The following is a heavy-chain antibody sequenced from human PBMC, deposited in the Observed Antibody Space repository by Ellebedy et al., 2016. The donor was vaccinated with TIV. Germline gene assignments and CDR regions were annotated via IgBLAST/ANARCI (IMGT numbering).Heavy chain of an antibody. CDR1: GDSTSSTNYF. V-gene: IGHV4-39*07. CDR2: LNYGGET. J-gene: IGHJ5*02. Sequence: MPSETLSLTCIVSGDSTSSTNYFWGWIRQPPGKGLEWIGSLNYGGETYFDPSLKSRVTMSLDTSKNQFSLNLSSVTAADTAVYYCARDPALPRGRFDTWGQGTLVTVSS. CDR3: ARDPALPRGRFDT.